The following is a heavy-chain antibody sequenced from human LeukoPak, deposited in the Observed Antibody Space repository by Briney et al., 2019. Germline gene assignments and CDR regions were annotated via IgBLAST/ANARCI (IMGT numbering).Heavy chain of an antibody. J-gene: IGHJ5*02. CDR1: GFTFSSYG. Sequence: GGSLRLSCAASGFTFSSYGMHWVRQAPGNGLEWVAFIRYDGSNKYYADSVKGRFTISRDNSKNTLYLQMNSLRAEDTAVYYCAKDPAGEYSSSSGPNWFDPWGQGTLVTVSS. V-gene: IGHV3-30*02. CDR2: IRYDGSNK. D-gene: IGHD6-6*01. CDR3: AKDPAGEYSSSSGPNWFDP.